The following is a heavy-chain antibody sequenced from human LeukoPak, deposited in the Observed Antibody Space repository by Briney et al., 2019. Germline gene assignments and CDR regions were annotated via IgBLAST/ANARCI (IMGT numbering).Heavy chain of an antibody. V-gene: IGHV1-18*01. Sequence: ASVKVSCKASGYTFTSYGISWVRQAPGQGLEWMGWISAYNGNTNYAQKLQGRVTMTTDTSTSTAYMELRSLRSDDTAVYYCARDRGFVEATWFDPWGQGTLVTVSS. CDR3: ARDRGFVEATWFDP. CDR2: ISAYNGNT. D-gene: IGHD1-26*01. CDR1: GYTFTSYG. J-gene: IGHJ5*02.